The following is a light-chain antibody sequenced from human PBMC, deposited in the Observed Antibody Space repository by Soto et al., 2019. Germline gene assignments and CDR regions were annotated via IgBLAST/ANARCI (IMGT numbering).Light chain of an antibody. CDR1: QDISNY. J-gene: IGKJ4*01. V-gene: IGKV1-33*01. Sequence: DIQMTQSPSSLSVSVGDRVTITCQASQDISNYFNWYQQKPVKAPKLLIYDAPNLEAGVPSRFSGSESGTDFTFTISSLKPEPIATYYCKKYVYLPFGGGTKVEF. CDR3: KKYVYLP. CDR2: DAP.